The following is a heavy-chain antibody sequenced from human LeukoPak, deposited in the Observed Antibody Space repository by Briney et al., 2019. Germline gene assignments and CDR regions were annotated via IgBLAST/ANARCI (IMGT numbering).Heavy chain of an antibody. CDR2: ISGSGGNT. J-gene: IGHJ6*03. CDR3: ARGRLGYCSGGSCYFGLRGTDYYYMDV. CDR1: GFTFSSYG. Sequence: GGSLRLSCTASGFTFSSYGMSWVRQAPGKGLEWVSGISGSGGNTYYADSVKGRFTISRDNSKNTLYLQMNSLRSEDTAVYYCARGRLGYCSGGSCYFGLRGTDYYYMDVWGKGTTVTISS. V-gene: IGHV3-23*01. D-gene: IGHD2-15*01.